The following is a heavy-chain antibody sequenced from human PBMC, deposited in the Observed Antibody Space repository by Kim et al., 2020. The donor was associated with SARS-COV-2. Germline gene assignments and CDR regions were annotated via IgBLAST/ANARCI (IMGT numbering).Heavy chain of an antibody. J-gene: IGHJ4*02. D-gene: IGHD6-19*01. CDR3: AKGGGKYSSGWTGFDY. V-gene: IGHV3-23*01. Sequence: SVKGRFTISRDNAKNTLYLQMNSLRAEDTAVYYCAKGGGKYSSGWTGFDYWGQGTLVTVSS.